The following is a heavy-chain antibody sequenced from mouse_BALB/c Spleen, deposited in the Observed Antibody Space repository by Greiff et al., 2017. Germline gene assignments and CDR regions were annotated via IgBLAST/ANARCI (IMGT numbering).Heavy chain of an antibody. CDR2: ISNGGGST. V-gene: IGHV5-12-2*01. CDR1: GFTFSSYT. J-gene: IGHJ3*01. CDR3: ASLYRFAY. Sequence: EVHLVESGGGLVQPGGSLKLSCAASGFTFSSYTMSWVRQTPEKRLEWVAYISNGGGSTYYPDTVKGRFTISRDNAKNTLYLQMSSLKSEDTAMYYCASLYRFAYWGQGTLVTVSA.